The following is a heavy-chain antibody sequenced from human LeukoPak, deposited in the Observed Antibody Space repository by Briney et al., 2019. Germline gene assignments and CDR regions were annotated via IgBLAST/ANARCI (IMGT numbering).Heavy chain of an antibody. CDR1: GFTFSSYG. J-gene: IGHJ5*02. D-gene: IGHD3-22*01. CDR2: IWYDGSNK. CDR3: ARNNRPDRSGYIRS. V-gene: IGHV3-33*01. Sequence: GGSLRLSCAASGFTFSSYGMHWVRQAPGKGLEWVAVIWYDGSNKYYADSVKGRFTISRDNSKNTLYLQMNSLRAEDTAVYYCARNNRPDRSGYIRSWGQGTLVTVSS.